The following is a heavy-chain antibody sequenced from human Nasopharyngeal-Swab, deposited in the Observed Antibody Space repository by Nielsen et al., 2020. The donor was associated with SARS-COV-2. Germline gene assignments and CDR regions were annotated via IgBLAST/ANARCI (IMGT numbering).Heavy chain of an antibody. CDR2: ISSSGSTI. CDR3: ARDWRGYCSGGSCYSSPYYYGMDV. CDR1: GFTFSSYE. Sequence: GGSLRLSCAASGFTFSSYEMNWVRQAPGKGLEWVSSISSSGSTIYYADSVKGRFTISRDNAKNSLYLQMNSLRAEDTAVYYCARDWRGYCSGGSCYSSPYYYGMDVWGQGTTVTVSS. J-gene: IGHJ6*02. V-gene: IGHV3-48*03. D-gene: IGHD2-15*01.